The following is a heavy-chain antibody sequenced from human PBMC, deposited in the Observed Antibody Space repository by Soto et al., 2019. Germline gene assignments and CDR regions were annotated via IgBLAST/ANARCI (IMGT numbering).Heavy chain of an antibody. CDR3: ARVGTDYGSGSPYYSDH. J-gene: IGHJ4*02. V-gene: IGHV3-30-3*01. D-gene: IGHD3-10*01. Sequence: GGSLRLSCAASGFSFSISPMHWVRQAPGKGPEWVALISYDGTNKFYADSVKGRFTISRDNGKSSVHLQMNSLRAEDTAVYYCARVGTDYGSGSPYYSDHWGQGSLVTVSS. CDR1: GFSFSISP. CDR2: ISYDGTNK.